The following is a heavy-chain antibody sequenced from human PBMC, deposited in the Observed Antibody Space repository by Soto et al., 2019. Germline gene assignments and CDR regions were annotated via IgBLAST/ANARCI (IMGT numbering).Heavy chain of an antibody. CDR2: ISPKSGGT. Sequence: QVQLVQSGAEVKDSGASVKVSCKASGYTFTGYYIHWVRQAPGQGLEWVGEISPKSGGTRYAQKFQGRVTMTKDTSINTVYMELSNLSPDDTAVYYCGRGRSGVLVVFYWGQGTLVTVHS. D-gene: IGHD1-26*01. CDR3: GRGRSGVLVVFY. J-gene: IGHJ4*02. V-gene: IGHV1-2*02. CDR1: GYTFTGYY.